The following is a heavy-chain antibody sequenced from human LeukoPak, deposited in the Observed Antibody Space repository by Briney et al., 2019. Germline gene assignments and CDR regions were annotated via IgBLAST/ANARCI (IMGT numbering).Heavy chain of an antibody. V-gene: IGHV4-59*01. Sequence: SETLSLTCTVSGGSISSYYWSWIRQPPGQGLEWIGYIYYSESTNYNPSLKSRVTISVDTSKNPLSLKLSSVTAADTAVYYCAGSVPRQQLAIYDYYMDVWGKGTTVTVSS. CDR3: AGSVPRQQLAIYDYYMDV. CDR1: GGSISSYY. D-gene: IGHD6-13*01. J-gene: IGHJ6*03. CDR2: IYYSEST.